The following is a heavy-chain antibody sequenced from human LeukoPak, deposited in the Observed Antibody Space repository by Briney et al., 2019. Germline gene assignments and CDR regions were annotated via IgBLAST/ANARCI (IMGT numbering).Heavy chain of an antibody. J-gene: IGHJ1*01. D-gene: IGHD2-2*01. Sequence: ASVKVSCKASGYTFTGYYMHWVRQAPGQGLEWMGWINPNSGGTNYAQKFQGWVTMTRDTSISTAYMELSRLRSDDTAVYYCAKHPGYCSSISCPFHHWGQGTLVTVSS. CDR2: INPNSGGT. CDR3: AKHPGYCSSISCPFHH. CDR1: GYTFTGYY. V-gene: IGHV1-2*04.